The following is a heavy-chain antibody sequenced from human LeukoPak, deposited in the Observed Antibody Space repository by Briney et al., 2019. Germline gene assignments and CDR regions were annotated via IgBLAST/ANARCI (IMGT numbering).Heavy chain of an antibody. CDR3: ARVGRLYYDSSGKDSYYFDY. V-gene: IGHV4-31*03. CDR2: IYYSGST. J-gene: IGHJ4*02. D-gene: IGHD3-22*01. Sequence: SETLSLTCTVSGGSISSGGYYWSWIRQHPGKGLEWIGYIYYSGSTYYNPSLKSRVTISVDTSKNQFSLKLSSVTAADTAVYYCARVGRLYYDSSGKDSYYFDYWGQGTLVTVSS. CDR1: GGSISSGGYY.